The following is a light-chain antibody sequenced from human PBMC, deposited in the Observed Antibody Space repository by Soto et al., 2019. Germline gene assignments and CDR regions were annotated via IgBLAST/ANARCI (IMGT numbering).Light chain of an antibody. V-gene: IGKV1-39*01. CDR3: QQSYATPIT. CDR1: ESISTY. J-gene: IGKJ4*01. Sequence: DIQMTQSPSSLSASVGGNITITCRASESISTYLNWFQQKPGKAPKLLIYSASTLQGGVPSRFIGSGSGSDFTLSISHLEREDFAAYYCQQSYATPITFGGGTKVDIK. CDR2: SAS.